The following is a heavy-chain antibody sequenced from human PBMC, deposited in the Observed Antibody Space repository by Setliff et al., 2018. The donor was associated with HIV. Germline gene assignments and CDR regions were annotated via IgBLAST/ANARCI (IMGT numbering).Heavy chain of an antibody. CDR2: VKRDGSEK. CDR3: ARGDYYDSSDYFNDAFDI. D-gene: IGHD3-22*01. Sequence: GGSLRLSCAASGFTFSRYWMSWVRQAPGKGLEWVANVKRDGSEKFYVDSVKGRFTISRDNAKNSLYLQMNSLRAEDTAVYFCARGDYYDSSDYFNDAFDIWGQGTMVTVSS. CDR1: GFTFSRYW. J-gene: IGHJ3*02. V-gene: IGHV3-7*03.